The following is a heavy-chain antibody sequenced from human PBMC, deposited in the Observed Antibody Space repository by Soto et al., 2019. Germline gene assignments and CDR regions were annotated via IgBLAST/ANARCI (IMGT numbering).Heavy chain of an antibody. CDR3: ARERPCYGFDY. CDR2: VHYSGRT. CDR1: GGSVSTSD. V-gene: IGHV4-59*02. D-gene: IGHD2-15*01. J-gene: IGHJ4*02. Sequence: VCGGSVSTSDWGGIRQSPGKGLEWIGYVHYSGRTNYNPSLSSRVNISVDTSKTQFSLKLSSVTSADTAVSYCARERPCYGFDYWGQGTPVTVSS.